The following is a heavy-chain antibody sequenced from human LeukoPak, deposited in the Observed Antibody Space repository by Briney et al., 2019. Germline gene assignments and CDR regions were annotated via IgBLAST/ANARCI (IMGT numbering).Heavy chain of an antibody. CDR2: IIPIFGTA. J-gene: IGHJ4*02. V-gene: IGHV1-69*13. D-gene: IGHD3-9*01. CDR1: GGTFSRYA. CDR3: ARDRGPYYDILTTLWY. Sequence: GASVKVSCKASGGTFSRYAISWVRQAPGQGLEWMGGIIPIFGTANYAQKFQGRVTITADESTSTAYMELSSLRSEDTAVYYCARDRGPYYDILTTLWYWGQGTLVTVSS.